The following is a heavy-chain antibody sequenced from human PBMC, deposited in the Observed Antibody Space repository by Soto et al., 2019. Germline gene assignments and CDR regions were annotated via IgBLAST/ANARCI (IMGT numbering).Heavy chain of an antibody. J-gene: IGHJ6*02. CDR2: IKQDGSEE. D-gene: IGHD4-4*01. V-gene: IGHV3-7*01. CDR3: AREIKTTAIKYYYYGMDV. Sequence: GGSLRLSCAASGFTFSSYWMNWGRQAPGKGLEWVANIKQDGSEEYYVDSVKGRFTISRDNAKNSLYLQMNSLRAEDTAVYYCAREIKTTAIKYYYYGMDVWGQGTTVTVSS. CDR1: GFTFSSYW.